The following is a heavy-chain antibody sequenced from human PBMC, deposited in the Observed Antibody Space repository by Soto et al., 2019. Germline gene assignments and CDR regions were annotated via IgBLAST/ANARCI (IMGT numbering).Heavy chain of an antibody. J-gene: IGHJ4*02. V-gene: IGHV3-53*01. CDR2: LYNHGKT. CDR1: GLIVSSSH. D-gene: IGHD1-7*01. Sequence: EVQLVESGGGLTQPGGSLRLSCVVSGLIVSSSHMIWVRQDPGKGLEGVSILYNHGKTNYVDYLKGRYTITRDNSKNAVYLQMNSLRDEDTAVYYCARLTEAELHWGQGAQVTVSS. CDR3: ARLTEAELH.